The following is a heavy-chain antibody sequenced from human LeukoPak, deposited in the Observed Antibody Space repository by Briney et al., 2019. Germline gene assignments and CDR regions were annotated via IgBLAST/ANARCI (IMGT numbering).Heavy chain of an antibody. D-gene: IGHD3-3*01. CDR2: ISSNGGKT. V-gene: IGHV3-64*01. CDR1: GFTFSRDY. CDR3: ARDTNREQDI. J-gene: IGHJ6*02. Sequence: GGSLRLSCAASGFTFSRDYMHWVRQAPGKGLEYVSAISSNGGKTHYTNSVKGRFTISRDNSKNTVYLQMGSLSTEDTAVYYCARDTNREQDIWGQGTTVTVSS.